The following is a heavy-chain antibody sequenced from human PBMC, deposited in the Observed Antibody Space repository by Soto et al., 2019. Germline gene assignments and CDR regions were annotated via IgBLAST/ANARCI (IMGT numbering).Heavy chain of an antibody. CDR2: IIPIFGTA. J-gene: IGHJ6*02. CDR1: GGTFSSYA. D-gene: IGHD3-3*01. CDR3: ARSLRLGGFWSGPLPGMDV. V-gene: IGHV1-69*13. Sequence: VASVKVSCKASGGTFSSYAISWVRQAPGQGLEWMGGIIPIFGTANYAQKFQGRVTITADESTSTAYMELSSLRSEDTAVYYCARSLRLGGFWSGPLPGMDVWGQGTTVTVSS.